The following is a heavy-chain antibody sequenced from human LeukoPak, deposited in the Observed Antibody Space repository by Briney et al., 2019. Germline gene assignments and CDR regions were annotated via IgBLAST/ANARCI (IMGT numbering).Heavy chain of an antibody. D-gene: IGHD6-13*01. J-gene: IGHJ4*02. CDR1: GGSISSYY. Sequence: SETLSLTCTVSGGSISSYYWSWIRQPPGKGLEWIGYIYYSGSTNYNPSLKRRVTISVDTSKNQFSLKLSSVTAADTAVYYCASLAAAGTGADYWGQGTLVTVSS. CDR3: ASLAAAGTGADY. CDR2: IYYSGST. V-gene: IGHV4-59*08.